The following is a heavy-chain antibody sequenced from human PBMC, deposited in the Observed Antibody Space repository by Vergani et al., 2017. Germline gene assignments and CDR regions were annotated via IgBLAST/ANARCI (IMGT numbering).Heavy chain of an antibody. CDR1: GYSFPSYW. J-gene: IGHJ6*02. D-gene: IGHD3-10*01. Sequence: EVQLVQSGAEVKKPGQFLKISCKGSGYSFPSYWIGWVRQMPGKGLEWMGIIYPGDSDTRYSPSFQGQVTISADKSTSTAYLQWSSLKASDTAMYYCGRXYFGEGPMGGMDVWGQGTTVIVSS. V-gene: IGHV5-51*01. CDR2: IYPGDSDT. CDR3: GRXYFGEGPMGGMDV.